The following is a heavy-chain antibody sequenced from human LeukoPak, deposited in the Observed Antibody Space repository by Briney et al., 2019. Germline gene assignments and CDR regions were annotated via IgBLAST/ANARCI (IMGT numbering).Heavy chain of an antibody. J-gene: IGHJ5*02. CDR3: ARAPLHRSGGWFDP. Sequence: TGGSLRLSCAASGFTFSSYWMHWVRQAPGKGLVWVSRINSDGSSTSYADSVKGRFTISRDNAKNTLYLQINSLRAEDTAVYYCARAPLHRSGGWFDPWGRGTLVTVSS. V-gene: IGHV3-74*01. D-gene: IGHD6-25*01. CDR1: GFTFSSYW. CDR2: INSDGSST.